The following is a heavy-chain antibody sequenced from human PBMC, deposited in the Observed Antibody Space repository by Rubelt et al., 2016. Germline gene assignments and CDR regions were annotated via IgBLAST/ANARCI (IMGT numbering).Heavy chain of an antibody. CDR3: ARGRRGSSSWLGRDYYGMDV. V-gene: IGHV4-34*01. Sequence: QVQLQQWGAGLLKPSETLSLTCAVYGGSFSGYYWSWIRQPPGKGLEWIGEINHSGSTNYNPSLKSRVTRPVDTSKNQFSLKLSAGTAADTAVYYCARGRRGSSSWLGRDYYGMDVWGQGTTVTVSS. CDR1: GGSFSGYY. J-gene: IGHJ6*02. CDR2: INHSGST. D-gene: IGHD6-13*01.